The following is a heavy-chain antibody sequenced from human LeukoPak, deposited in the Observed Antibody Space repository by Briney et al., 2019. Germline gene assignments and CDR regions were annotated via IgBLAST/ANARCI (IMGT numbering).Heavy chain of an antibody. CDR3: ARKGVAVASFDY. D-gene: IGHD6-19*01. CDR1: GYSLSSGHY. J-gene: IGHJ4*02. CDR2: IYHSGST. V-gene: IGHV4-38-2*01. Sequence: SGTLSLTCAVSGYSLSSGHYRDWIRQPPGKGLEWIGSIYHSGSTYYNPSLKSRVTISVDTSKNQFSLKLSSVTAADTAVYYCARKGVAVASFDYWGQGTLVTVSS.